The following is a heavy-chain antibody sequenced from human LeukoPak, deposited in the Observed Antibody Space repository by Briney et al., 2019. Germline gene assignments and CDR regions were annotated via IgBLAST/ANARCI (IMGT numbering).Heavy chain of an antibody. V-gene: IGHV1-46*01. CDR3: ARDIRPIVVVPAAIPDAFDI. CDR2: INPSGGST. CDR1: GYTFTNYY. D-gene: IGHD2-2*01. Sequence: ASVKVSCKASGYTFTNYYIHWVRQAPGQGLEWMGIINPSGGSTNFAQKFQGRVTITTDESTSTAYMELSSLRSEDTAVYYCARDIRPIVVVPAAIPDAFDIWGQGTMVTVSS. J-gene: IGHJ3*02.